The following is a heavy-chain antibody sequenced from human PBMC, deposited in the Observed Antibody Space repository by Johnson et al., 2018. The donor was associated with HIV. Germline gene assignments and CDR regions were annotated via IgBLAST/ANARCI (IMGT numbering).Heavy chain of an antibody. CDR3: ARSPPSYGSGSYLGLDAFDI. V-gene: IGHV3-30*04. CDR1: GFTFSSYA. Sequence: QVQLVESGGGVVQPGRSLRLSCAASGFTFSSYAMHWVRQAPGKGLEWVAVISYDGSNKYYADSVKGRFTISRDNSKNTLYLQMNSLRAEDTAVYYCARSPPSYGSGSYLGLDAFDIWGKGTMVTVSS. D-gene: IGHD3-10*01. CDR2: ISYDGSNK. J-gene: IGHJ3*02.